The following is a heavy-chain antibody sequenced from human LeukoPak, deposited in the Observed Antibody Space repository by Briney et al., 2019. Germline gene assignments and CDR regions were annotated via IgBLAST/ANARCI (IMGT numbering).Heavy chain of an antibody. CDR2: ISGSGGST. D-gene: IGHD3-3*01. J-gene: IGHJ5*02. CDR3: ARLSMTFWSGYSDWFDP. CDR1: GFTFSSYA. Sequence: PGGSLRLSCAASGFTFSSYAMSWVRQAPGKGLEWVSAISGSGGSTYYADSVKGRFTISRDNSKNTLYLQMNSLRAEDTAVYYCARLSMTFWSGYSDWFDPWGQGTLVTVSS. V-gene: IGHV3-23*01.